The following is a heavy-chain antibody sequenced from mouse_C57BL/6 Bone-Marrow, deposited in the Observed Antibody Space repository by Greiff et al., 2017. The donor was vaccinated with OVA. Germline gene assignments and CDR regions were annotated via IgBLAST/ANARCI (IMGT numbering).Heavy chain of an antibody. CDR2: IRNKANTHAT. Sequence: EVKVVESGGGLVQPGGSMKLSCAASGFTFSDAWMDWVRQSPEKGLEWVAEIRNKANTHATYYAVSVKGRFTISRDDSKSSVYLQMNSLRAKDTGIYYCTQALDYDYYVWGTGTTVTVST. CDR1: GFTFSDAW. CDR3: TQALDYDYYV. D-gene: IGHD2-4*01. V-gene: IGHV6-6*01. J-gene: IGHJ1*03.